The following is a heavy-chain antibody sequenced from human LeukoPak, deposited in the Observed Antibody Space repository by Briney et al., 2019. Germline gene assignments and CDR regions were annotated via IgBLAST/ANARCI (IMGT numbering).Heavy chain of an antibody. V-gene: IGHV1-18*04. CDR3: ARDQPQLRYVDWLLSPFDY. Sequence: GASVKVSCKASGYTFTSYGISWVRQAPGQGLEWMGWNSAYNGNTNYAQKLQGRVTMTTDTSTSTAYMELRSLRSDDTAVYYCARDQPQLRYVDWLLSPFDYWGQGTLVTVSS. CDR1: GYTFTSYG. J-gene: IGHJ4*02. CDR2: NSAYNGNT. D-gene: IGHD3-9*01.